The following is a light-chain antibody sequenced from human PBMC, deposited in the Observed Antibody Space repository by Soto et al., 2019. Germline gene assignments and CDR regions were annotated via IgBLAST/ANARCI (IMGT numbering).Light chain of an antibody. V-gene: IGKV3-20*01. CDR2: GTS. CDR1: QSVSSSY. CDR3: QQYGSSSWT. J-gene: IGKJ1*01. Sequence: EIVLTQSPGTLSLSPGERATLSCRASQSVSSSYLAWYQQKPGQAPRLLIYGTSSRATAIPDRFSGSGSGTDFTLTISRLEPEDFAVYYCQQYGSSSWTFRQGTKVDI.